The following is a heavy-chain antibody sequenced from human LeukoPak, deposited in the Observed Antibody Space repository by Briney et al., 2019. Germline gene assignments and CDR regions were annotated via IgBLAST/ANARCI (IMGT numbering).Heavy chain of an antibody. J-gene: IGHJ6*03. CDR3: ARAQHYYYMDV. Sequence: PGGSLRLSCAASGFTFSSYAMSWVRQAPGKGLEWVSVIYSGGTTYYADSVKGRFTISRDNSKNTVYLQMNSLRAEDTAVYYCARAQHYYYMDVWGKGTTVTISS. V-gene: IGHV3-66*01. CDR2: IYSGGTT. CDR1: GFTFSSYA.